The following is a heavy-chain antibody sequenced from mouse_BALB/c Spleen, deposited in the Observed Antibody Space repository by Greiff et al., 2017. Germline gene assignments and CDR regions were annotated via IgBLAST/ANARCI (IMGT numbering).Heavy chain of an antibody. CDR1: GYTFTSYW. Sequence: QVQLQQSGAELAPGASVKLSCKASGYTFTSYWMQWVKQRPGQGLEWIGAIYPGDGDTRYTQKFKGKATLTADKSSSTAYMQLSSLASEDSAVYYCARGDSYAMDYWGQGTSVTVSS. CDR3: ARGDSYAMDY. CDR2: IYPGDGDT. J-gene: IGHJ4*01. V-gene: IGHV1-87*01.